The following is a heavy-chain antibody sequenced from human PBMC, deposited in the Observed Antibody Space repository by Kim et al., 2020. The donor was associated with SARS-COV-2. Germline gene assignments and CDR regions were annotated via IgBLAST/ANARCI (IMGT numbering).Heavy chain of an antibody. Sequence: KSRVTISVDTSKNQFSLKLSSVTAADTAVYYCARRKGSLRGVIIKGGFDYWGQGTLVTVSS. V-gene: IGHV4-39*01. D-gene: IGHD3-10*01. CDR3: ARRKGSLRGVIIKGGFDY. J-gene: IGHJ4*02.